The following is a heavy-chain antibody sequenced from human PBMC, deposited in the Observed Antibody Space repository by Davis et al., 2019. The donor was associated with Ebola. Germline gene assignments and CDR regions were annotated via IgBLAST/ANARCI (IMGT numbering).Heavy chain of an antibody. Sequence: GESLKISCTASGFTFGDYAMSWVRQAPGKGLEWVGFIRSKGYGGKTAYAASVKGRFTISRDDSKSIAYLQMNSLKIEDTAVYYCTRDLKQPPPSYYNGMDVWGQGTTVTVSS. D-gene: IGHD6-13*01. CDR2: IRSKGYGGKT. J-gene: IGHJ6*02. V-gene: IGHV3-49*04. CDR3: TRDLKQPPPSYYNGMDV. CDR1: GFTFGDYA.